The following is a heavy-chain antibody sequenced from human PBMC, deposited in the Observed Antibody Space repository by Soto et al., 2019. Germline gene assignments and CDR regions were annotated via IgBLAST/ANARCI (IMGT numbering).Heavy chain of an antibody. Sequence: GGSLRLSCAASGFTFSSYAMSWVRQAPGKGLEWVSAISGSGGSKYYADSVKGRFTISRDNSKNTLYLQMNSLRAEDTAVYYCAKDSGWLASFIGQNWFDPWGQGTLVTVSS. CDR3: AKDSGWLASFIGQNWFDP. V-gene: IGHV3-23*01. CDR2: ISGSGGSK. CDR1: GFTFSSYA. D-gene: IGHD6-19*01. J-gene: IGHJ5*02.